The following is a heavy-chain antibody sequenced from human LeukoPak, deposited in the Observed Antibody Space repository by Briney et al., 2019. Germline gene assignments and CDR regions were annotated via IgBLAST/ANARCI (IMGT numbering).Heavy chain of an antibody. Sequence: SETLSLTCTVSGGSISNYYWSWIRQPPGKGLEWIGYIYYSGSTNYNPSLKSRVTISVDTSKNQFSLNLTSVTAADTAVYYCARDPDDSSGYYFGYWGQGTLVTVSS. CDR1: GGSISNYY. CDR2: IYYSGST. V-gene: IGHV4-59*12. J-gene: IGHJ4*02. CDR3: ARDPDDSSGYYFGY. D-gene: IGHD3-22*01.